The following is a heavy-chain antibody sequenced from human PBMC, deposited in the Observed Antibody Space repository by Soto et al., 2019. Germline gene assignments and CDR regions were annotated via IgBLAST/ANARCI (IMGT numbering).Heavy chain of an antibody. CDR3: ARGGISSGYPNDAFDI. D-gene: IGHD3-22*01. J-gene: IGHJ3*02. CDR1: GGSISSYY. CDR2: IYYSGST. V-gene: IGHV4-59*01. Sequence: SETLSLTCTVSGGSISSYYWSWIRQPPGKGLEWIGYIYYSGSTNYNPSLKSRVTISVDTSKNQFSLKLSSVTAADTAVYYCARGGISSGYPNDAFDIWGQGTMVTVSS.